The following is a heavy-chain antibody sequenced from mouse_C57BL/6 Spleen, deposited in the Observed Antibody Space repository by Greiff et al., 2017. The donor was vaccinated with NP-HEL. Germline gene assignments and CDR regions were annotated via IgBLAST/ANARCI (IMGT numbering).Heavy chain of an antibody. Sequence: EVKLQESGEGLVKPGGSLKLSCAASGFTFSSYAMSWVRQTPEKRLEWVAYISSGGDYIYYADTVKGRFTISRDNARNTLYLQMSSLKSEDTAMYYCTRVYSNSYYAMDYWGQGTSVTVSS. CDR2: ISSGGDYI. CDR3: TRVYSNSYYAMDY. J-gene: IGHJ4*01. D-gene: IGHD2-5*01. V-gene: IGHV5-9-1*02. CDR1: GFTFSSYA.